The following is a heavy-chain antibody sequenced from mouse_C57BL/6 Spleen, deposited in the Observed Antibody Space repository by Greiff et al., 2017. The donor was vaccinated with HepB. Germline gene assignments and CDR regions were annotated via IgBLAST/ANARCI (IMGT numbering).Heavy chain of an antibody. CDR3: ASPYDYDGYWYFDV. Sequence: VQLQQSGPELVKPGASVKISCKASGYTFTDYYMNWVKQSHGKSLEWIGDINPNNGGTSYNQKFKGKATLTVDKSSSTAYMELRSLTSEDSAVYYCASPYDYDGYWYFDVWGTGTTVTVSS. D-gene: IGHD2-4*01. J-gene: IGHJ1*03. CDR1: GYTFTDYY. V-gene: IGHV1-26*01. CDR2: INPNNGGT.